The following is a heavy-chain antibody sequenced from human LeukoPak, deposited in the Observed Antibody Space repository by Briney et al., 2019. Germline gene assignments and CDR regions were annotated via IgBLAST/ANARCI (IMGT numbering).Heavy chain of an antibody. J-gene: IGHJ4*02. Sequence: PGGSLRLSCAASGFTFSSCGVNWVRQAPGKGLEWVSSIGPTGTDRYYADSVRGRFTISRDNAKKSMYLQMDSLRDEDTAVYYCATETIGRHYDYWGQGTLLTVSS. CDR2: IGPTGTDR. CDR1: GFTFSSCG. V-gene: IGHV3-21*01. D-gene: IGHD1-14*01. CDR3: ATETIGRHYDY.